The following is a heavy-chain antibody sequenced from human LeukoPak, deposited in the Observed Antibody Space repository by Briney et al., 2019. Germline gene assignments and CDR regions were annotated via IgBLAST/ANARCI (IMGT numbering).Heavy chain of an antibody. CDR1: GVTFNNYA. D-gene: IGHD5-18*01. CDR2: ISVSGGGT. CDR3: AKDGYRYAPAYGMDV. J-gene: IGHJ6*02. Sequence: GGSLRLSCAASGVTFNNYAMHWVRQAPGGGVEWGSAISVSGGGTYYADSVKGRFTISRDNSKNTLYLQMNSLGAEDTAVYYCAKDGYRYAPAYGMDVWGQGTTVTVSS. V-gene: IGHV3-23*01.